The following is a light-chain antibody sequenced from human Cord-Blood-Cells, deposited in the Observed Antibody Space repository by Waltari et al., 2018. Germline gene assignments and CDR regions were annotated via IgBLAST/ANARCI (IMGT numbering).Light chain of an antibody. J-gene: IGKJ1*01. CDR1: QSVSSN. CDR2: GAS. V-gene: IGKV3-15*01. Sequence: EIVMTQSPATLSVSPGERATLSCRASQSVSSNLPWYQQKPGQAPRLLIYGASTRATGIPARFSCSGSGTEFTLTISSLQSEDFAVYYCQQYNNWPRTFGQGTKVEIK. CDR3: QQYNNWPRT.